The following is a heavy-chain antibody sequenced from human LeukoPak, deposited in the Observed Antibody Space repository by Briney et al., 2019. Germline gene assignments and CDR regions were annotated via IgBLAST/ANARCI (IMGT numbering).Heavy chain of an antibody. J-gene: IGHJ4*02. CDR3: AINGGGDSGYGNFDY. D-gene: IGHD5-12*01. CDR2: ISSSSSYI. V-gene: IGHV3-21*01. Sequence: GGSLRLSCAASGFTFSSYSMNWVRQAPGKGLEWVSSISSSSSYIYYADSVKGRFTISRDNAKNSLYLQMNSLRAEDTAVYYCAINGGGDSGYGNFDYWGQGTLVTVSS. CDR1: GFTFSSYS.